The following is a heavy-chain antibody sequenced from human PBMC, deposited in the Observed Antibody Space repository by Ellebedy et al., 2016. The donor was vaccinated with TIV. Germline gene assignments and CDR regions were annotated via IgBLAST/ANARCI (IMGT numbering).Heavy chain of an antibody. CDR2: ISPDNGNI. V-gene: IGHV1-18*01. CDR1: SYTFTSYD. J-gene: IGHJ6*03. CDR3: ARHLIPVFYYYMDV. Sequence: ASVKVSXKASSYTFTSYDISWVRQAPGQGLEWMGWISPDNGNINYPQKFQGRVTMTTDTSTSTAYMELRSLRSDDTAVYYCARHLIPVFYYYMDVWGKGTTVTVSS. D-gene: IGHD3-16*01.